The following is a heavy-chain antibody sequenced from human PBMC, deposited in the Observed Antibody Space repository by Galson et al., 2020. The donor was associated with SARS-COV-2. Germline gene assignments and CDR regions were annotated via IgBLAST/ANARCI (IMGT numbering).Heavy chain of an antibody. Sequence: GGSLRLSCAAPGFSFSSYWMTWVRQAPGKGLEWVANIKQDGSDKYYVDSVKGRFTISRDNAKNLLYLHMNSLRAEDTAVYYCARESYDSGWFDYWGQGTLVTVSS. D-gene: IGHD6-19*01. J-gene: IGHJ4*02. CDR1: GFSFSSYW. CDR3: ARESYDSGWFDY. CDR2: IKQDGSDK. V-gene: IGHV3-7*03.